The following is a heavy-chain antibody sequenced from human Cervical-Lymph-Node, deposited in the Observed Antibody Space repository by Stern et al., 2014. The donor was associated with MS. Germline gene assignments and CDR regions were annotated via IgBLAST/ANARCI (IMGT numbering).Heavy chain of an antibody. J-gene: IGHJ4*02. CDR1: GGTFRSYA. CDR3: ARSPYYDSSGLPY. Sequence: VQLVESGAEVKQPGSSVKVSCKASGGTFRSYAISWVRQAPGQGLEWMGVIIPIFGTANYAQKVQGRVTITADASTSTGYLELSSLRSEDTAVYYCARSPYYDSSGLPYWGQGTLVTVSS. CDR2: IIPIFGTA. V-gene: IGHV1-69*01. D-gene: IGHD3-22*01.